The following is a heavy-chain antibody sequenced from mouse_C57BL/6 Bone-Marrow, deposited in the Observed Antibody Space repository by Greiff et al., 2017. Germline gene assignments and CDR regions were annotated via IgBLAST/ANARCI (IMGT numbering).Heavy chain of an antibody. V-gene: IGHV5-15*01. D-gene: IGHD3-1*01. J-gene: IGHJ4*01. CDR2: ISNLAYSI. CDR3: ARPDELGDY. CDR1: GFTFSDYG. Sequence: DVMLVESGGGLVQPGGSLKLSCAASGFTFSDYGMAWVRQAPRKGPAWVAFISNLAYSIYYADTVTGRFTISRENAKNTLYLEMSSLRSEDTAMYYCARPDELGDYWGQGTSVTVSS.